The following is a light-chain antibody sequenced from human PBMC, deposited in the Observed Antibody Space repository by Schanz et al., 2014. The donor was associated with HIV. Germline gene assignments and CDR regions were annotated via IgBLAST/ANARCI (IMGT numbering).Light chain of an antibody. J-gene: IGKJ1*01. CDR2: GAS. CDR1: QTVGSSY. V-gene: IGKV3-15*01. CDR3: QQYNNWPRT. Sequence: EIVLTQSPGTLALSPGERATVSCRASQTVGSSYLAWYQQKPGQAPRLVIYGASTRATGIPARFSGSGSGIEFTLNISSLQSEDFAVYYCQQYNNWPRTFGQRAKVDIK.